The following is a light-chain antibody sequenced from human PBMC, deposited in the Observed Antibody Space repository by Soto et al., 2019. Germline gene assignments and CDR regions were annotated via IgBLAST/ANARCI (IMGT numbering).Light chain of an antibody. CDR3: QQSYITPYT. Sequence: DIQMTQSPSSLSASVGDTVTITCRASQSISVHLNWYQQKPGKVPKLLIYAASNLQSGVPSRFSGSASETDFALTISSLQPEDFATYYCQQSYITPYTFGQGTKLEIK. CDR2: AAS. J-gene: IGKJ2*01. V-gene: IGKV1-39*01. CDR1: QSISVH.